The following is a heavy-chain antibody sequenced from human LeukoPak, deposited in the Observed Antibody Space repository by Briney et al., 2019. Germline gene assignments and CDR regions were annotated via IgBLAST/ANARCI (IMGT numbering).Heavy chain of an antibody. V-gene: IGHV1-46*01. CDR1: GYTFTSYY. J-gene: IGHJ5*02. D-gene: IGHD6-19*01. Sequence: ASVKVSCEASGYTFTSYYMHWVRQAPGQGLEWMGIINPSGGSTSYAQKFQGRVTMTRDTSTSTVYMELSSLRSEDTAVYYCARGVSSGWYNIGWFDPWGQGTLVTVSS. CDR3: ARGVSSGWYNIGWFDP. CDR2: INPSGGST.